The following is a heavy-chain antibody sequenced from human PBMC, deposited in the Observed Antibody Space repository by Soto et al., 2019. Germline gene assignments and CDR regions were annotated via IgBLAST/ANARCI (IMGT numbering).Heavy chain of an antibody. Sequence: PGGSLRLSCAASGFTFSSYSMNWVRQAPGKGLEWVSSISSSSSYIYYADSVKGRFTISRDNAKNSLYLQMNSLRAEDTAVYYCAGGGYSYRDALDIWGRGTMVTVSS. V-gene: IGHV3-21*01. CDR2: ISSSSSYI. CDR3: AGGGYSYRDALDI. J-gene: IGHJ3*02. CDR1: GFTFSSYS. D-gene: IGHD5-18*01.